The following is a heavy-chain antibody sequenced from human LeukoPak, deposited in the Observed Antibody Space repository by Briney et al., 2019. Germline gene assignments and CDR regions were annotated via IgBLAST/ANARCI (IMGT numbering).Heavy chain of an antibody. V-gene: IGHV1-2*06. J-gene: IGHJ4*02. D-gene: IGHD3-22*01. Sequence: ASVKVSCKASGYTFTGYYMHWVRQAPGQGLEWMGRINPNSGGTNYAQKFQGRVTMTRDTSISTAYMGLSRLRSDDTAVYYCARRVGYDSSGYYYVSTGSLVYWGQGTLVTVSS. CDR2: INPNSGGT. CDR3: ARRVGYDSSGYYYVSTGSLVY. CDR1: GYTFTGYY.